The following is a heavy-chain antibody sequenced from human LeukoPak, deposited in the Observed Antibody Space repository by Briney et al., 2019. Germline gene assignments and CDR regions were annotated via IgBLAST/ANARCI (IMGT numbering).Heavy chain of an antibody. CDR3: ARERGGFYYMDV. CDR2: INPNSGGT. CDR1: GYTFTGYY. D-gene: IGHD3-16*01. J-gene: IGHJ6*03. Sequence: ASVKVSCQASGYTFTGYYMHWVRQAPGQGLEWMGWINPNSGGTNYAQKFQGRVTMTRDTSISTAYMELSRLRSDDTAVYYCARERGGFYYMDVWGKGTTVTVSS. V-gene: IGHV1-2*02.